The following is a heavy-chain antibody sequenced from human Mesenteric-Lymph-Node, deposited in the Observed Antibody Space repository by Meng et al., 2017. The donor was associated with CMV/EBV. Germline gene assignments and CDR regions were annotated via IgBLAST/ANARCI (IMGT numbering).Heavy chain of an antibody. V-gene: IGHV3-30*14. Sequence: GESLKISCAASGFTFSTYAMDWVRQAPGKGLEWLAVISYDVNNKYYTQSVKGRFTISRDISKNTLYLQMNTVKADDTAVYYCARGLDPFDSWGQGTLVTVSS. CDR2: ISYDVNNK. CDR3: ARGLDPFDS. CDR1: GFTFSTYA. D-gene: IGHD3-9*01. J-gene: IGHJ4*02.